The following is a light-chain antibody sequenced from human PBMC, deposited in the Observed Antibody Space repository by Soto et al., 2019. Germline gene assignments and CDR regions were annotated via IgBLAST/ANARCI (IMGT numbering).Light chain of an antibody. CDR1: QSISSN. J-gene: IGKJ1*01. CDR3: QQYNNWPRT. V-gene: IGKV3-15*01. CDR2: GAS. Sequence: IVMTQSPATLSVSPGERATLSCRSSQSISSNVAWYQQKPGQAPRLLIYGASTRATGIPARFSGSRSGTEFTLTINSLQSEDFAFYYCQQYNNWPRTFGQGTKVEIK.